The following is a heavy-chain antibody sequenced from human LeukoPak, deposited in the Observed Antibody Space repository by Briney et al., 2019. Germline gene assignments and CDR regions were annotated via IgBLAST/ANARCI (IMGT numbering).Heavy chain of an antibody. J-gene: IGHJ4*02. Sequence: PSETLSLTCTVSGGSVSSGSYYWGWVRQPPGTGLEWIANIFHSGSTFYNPSLKSRLTISVDASKNQFSLKLSSVTAADTAVYYCARGEQWPYYFDSWGQGTLVTVSS. CDR2: IFHSGST. D-gene: IGHD6-19*01. V-gene: IGHV4-39*01. CDR3: ARGEQWPYYFDS. CDR1: GGSVSSGSYY.